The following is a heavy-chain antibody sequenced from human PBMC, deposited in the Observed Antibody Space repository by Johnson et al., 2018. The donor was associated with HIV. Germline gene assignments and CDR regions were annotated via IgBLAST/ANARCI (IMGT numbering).Heavy chain of an antibody. CDR3: AKEGGIRRVAWELRAYSFDI. J-gene: IGHJ3*02. V-gene: IGHV3-9*01. CDR2: ISWNSESM. CDR1: GFTFDDYA. D-gene: IGHD1-26*01. Sequence: VQLVESGGGLVQPGRSLRLSCAASGFTFDDYAMHWVRQAPGKGLEWVSGISWNSESMAYADSVKGRFTISRVNSKNTLYLQMNSLTPEDTAVYYCAKEGGIRRVAWELRAYSFDIWGQGTMVTVSS.